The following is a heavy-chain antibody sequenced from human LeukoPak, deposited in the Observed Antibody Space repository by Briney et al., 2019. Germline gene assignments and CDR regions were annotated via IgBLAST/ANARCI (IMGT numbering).Heavy chain of an antibody. CDR3: ARHHRRKGYIGVVVAAPYNWFDP. V-gene: IGHV4-39*01. Sequence: KPSETLSLACTVSGGSISSSSYYWGWIRQPPGKGLEWIGSIYYSGSTYCNPSLKSRVTISVDTSKNQFSLKLSSVTAADTAVYYCARHHRRKGYIGVVVAAPYNWFDPWGEGTLVTV. CDR2: IYYSGST. CDR1: GGSISSSSYY. D-gene: IGHD2-15*01. J-gene: IGHJ5*02.